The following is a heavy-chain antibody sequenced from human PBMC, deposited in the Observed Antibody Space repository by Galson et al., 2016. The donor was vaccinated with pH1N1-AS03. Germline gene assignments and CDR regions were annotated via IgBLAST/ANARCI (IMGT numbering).Heavy chain of an antibody. CDR1: GDSISNNYY. J-gene: IGHJ4*02. V-gene: IGHV4-39*01. D-gene: IGHD2-15*01. CDR3: GWYRAVVLRVLSFDD. Sequence: ETLSLTCTVSGDSISNNYYWGWIRQPPGKGLEWIGSIPYREGKYYNPSLESRVTMSVDTSKNQLSLKLDSVTAADTAVSYCGWYRAVVLRVLSFDDWGPVTLVTVSS. CDR2: IPYREGK.